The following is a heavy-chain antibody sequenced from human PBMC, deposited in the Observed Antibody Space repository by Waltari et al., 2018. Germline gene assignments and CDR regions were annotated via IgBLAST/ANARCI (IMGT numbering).Heavy chain of an antibody. V-gene: IGHV4-34*01. Sequence: QVQLQQWGTRVLKPSETLSLTCAVHGGSFSGDFWAWIRQPPGKGLEWIGEINHYGNTNYNPSLKSRVSISADMSKNQFSLKVTSVTAADTAVYYCASPAGRYSRSPFFDYWGQGTLVTVSS. CDR1: GGSFSGDF. CDR3: ASPAGRYSRSPFFDY. J-gene: IGHJ4*02. CDR2: INHYGNT. D-gene: IGHD6-6*01.